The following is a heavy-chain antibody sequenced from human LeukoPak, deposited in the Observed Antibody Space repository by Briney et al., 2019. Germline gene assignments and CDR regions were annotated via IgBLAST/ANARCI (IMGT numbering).Heavy chain of an antibody. Sequence: SETLSLTCTVSGGSISNYYWNCIRQPPGKGLEWIGYIYYSGITNYNPSLKSRVTISVDTSKNQFSLKLSSVTAADTAVYYCARRGSGWYRGHFDYWGQGTLVTVSS. CDR1: GGSISNYY. CDR3: ARRGSGWYRGHFDY. J-gene: IGHJ4*02. CDR2: IYYSGIT. V-gene: IGHV4-59*01. D-gene: IGHD6-19*01.